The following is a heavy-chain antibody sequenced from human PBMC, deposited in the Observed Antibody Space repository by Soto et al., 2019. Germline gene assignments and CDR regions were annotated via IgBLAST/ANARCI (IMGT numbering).Heavy chain of an antibody. CDR1: GDSMTSGDYS. J-gene: IGHJ4*02. V-gene: IGHV4-30-2*01. CDR2: FYRTGNT. D-gene: IGHD2-2*01. Sequence: KTSETLSLTCAVSGDSMTSGDYSWSWIRPPPGKGLEWLGYFYRTGNTHYSPSRKSRVSISQDRSKNQFSLELTSVTAADTAVYYCARGDYQYSIDYWGQGTLVTVSS. CDR3: ARGDYQYSIDY.